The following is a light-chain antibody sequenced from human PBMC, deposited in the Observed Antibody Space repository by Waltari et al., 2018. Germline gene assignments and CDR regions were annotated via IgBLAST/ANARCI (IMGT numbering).Light chain of an antibody. V-gene: IGLV3-21*01. Sequence: SYVLTQPPSVSVAPGKAARITCGGNSIGSRSVHWYQQKPGQAPVLVIYYDSDRPSGFPVRISGSKSGNTATLTISRVEAGDEAAYYCQLWESGSDRVVFGGGTKLTVL. CDR1: SIGSRS. CDR3: QLWESGSDRVV. J-gene: IGLJ2*01. CDR2: YDS.